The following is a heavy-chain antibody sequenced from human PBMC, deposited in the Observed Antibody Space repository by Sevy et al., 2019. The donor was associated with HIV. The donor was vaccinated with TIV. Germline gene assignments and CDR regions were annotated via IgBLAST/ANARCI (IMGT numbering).Heavy chain of an antibody. J-gene: IGHJ4*02. CDR1: GFTFSSYG. CDR3: ATDIIQRGYYYDRKGYFCFDY. CDR2: ISYDGSKE. Sequence: GGSLRLSCEASGFTFSSYGIHWVRQAPGKGLEWVAVISYDGSKEYYGDSVKGRFTISRDNSKNTVSLQMNSLRAEDTAVYYCATDIIQRGYYYDRKGYFCFDYWGQGTLVTVSS. D-gene: IGHD3-22*01. V-gene: IGHV3-30*03.